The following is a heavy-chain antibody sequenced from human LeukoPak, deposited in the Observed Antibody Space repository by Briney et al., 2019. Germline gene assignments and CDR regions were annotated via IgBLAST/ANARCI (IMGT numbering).Heavy chain of an antibody. Sequence: SETLSLTCTVSGGPISSTTYYWGWIRRPPGKGLEWIGSIYYSGSTYYNPSLKSRVTVSVDTSKNQFSLILSSVTAADTAVYYCVRGSTLRHYQYWGQGTLVTVSS. J-gene: IGHJ4*02. V-gene: IGHV4-39*01. CDR3: VRGSTLRHYQY. D-gene: IGHD3-16*01. CDR1: GGPISSTTYY. CDR2: IYYSGST.